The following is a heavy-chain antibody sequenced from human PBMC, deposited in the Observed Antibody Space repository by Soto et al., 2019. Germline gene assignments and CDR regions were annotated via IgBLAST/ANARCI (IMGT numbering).Heavy chain of an antibody. D-gene: IGHD5-12*01. CDR3: ASVATVDY. V-gene: IGHV3-30-3*01. CDR2: ISYDGSNK. Sequence: QVQLVESGGGVVQPGRSLRLSCAASGFTFSSYAMHWVRQAPGKGLEWVAVISYDGSNKYYADSVKGRFTISRDNSKNTLYLQMNSLRAEDTAVYYCASVATVDYWGQGTLVTVSS. CDR1: GFTFSSYA. J-gene: IGHJ4*02.